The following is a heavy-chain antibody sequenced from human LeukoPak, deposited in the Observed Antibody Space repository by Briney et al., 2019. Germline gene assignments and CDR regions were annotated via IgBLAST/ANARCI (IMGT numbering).Heavy chain of an antibody. CDR2: LSGSGVRT. J-gene: IGHJ4*02. CDR1: GFTFSSYA. V-gene: IGHV3-23*01. CDR3: AKAEGYSTGWFSY. D-gene: IGHD6-19*01. Sequence: GGSLRLSCAASGFTFSSYATNWVRQAPGKGLEWVSGLSGSGVRTDYADSVKGRFTVSRDISKDTLYLQMNDLRAEDTAVYYCAKAEGYSTGWFSYWGQGTLVTVSS.